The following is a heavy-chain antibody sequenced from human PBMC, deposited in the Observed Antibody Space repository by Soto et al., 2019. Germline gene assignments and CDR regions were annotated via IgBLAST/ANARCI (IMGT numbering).Heavy chain of an antibody. CDR3: ARASGTYYDRHFDY. V-gene: IGHV4-59*01. CDR2: VYYTGNN. Sequence: SETLSLTCAVSRGSIVSYYWNWIRQPPGKGLEWIGYVYYTGNNDYNPSLRSRVTISVDTSKNQFSLRLSSVTAADTAIYYCARASGTYYDRHFDYWGQGALVTV. D-gene: IGHD3-10*01. J-gene: IGHJ4*02. CDR1: RGSIVSYY.